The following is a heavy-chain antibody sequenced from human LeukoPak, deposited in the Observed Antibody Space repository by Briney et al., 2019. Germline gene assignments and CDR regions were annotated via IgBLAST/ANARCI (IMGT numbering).Heavy chain of an antibody. Sequence: GGSLRLSCAASGFTFSSYAMHWVCQAPGKGLEWVAVISYDGSNKYCADSVKGRFTISRDNSKNTLYLQMNSLRAEDTAVYYCARDSRRSLSYCSSTSCSYYYYYYMDVWGKGTTVTVSS. CDR1: GFTFSSYA. V-gene: IGHV3-30-3*01. J-gene: IGHJ6*03. CDR2: ISYDGSNK. D-gene: IGHD2-2*01. CDR3: ARDSRRSLSYCSSTSCSYYYYYYMDV.